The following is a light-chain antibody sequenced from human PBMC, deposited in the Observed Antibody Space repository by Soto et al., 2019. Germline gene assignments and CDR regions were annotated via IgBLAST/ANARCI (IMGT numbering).Light chain of an antibody. V-gene: IGKV2-28*01. J-gene: IGKJ1*01. CDR2: LAF. CDR1: QSLLHSNVYNY. CDR3: MEALQTQLK. Sequence: DIVMTQSPLSLPVTPGEPASISCRSSQSLLHSNVYNYLDWYLQKPGQSPHLLIYLAFNRASGVPARFRGSVSGTDVILKISRVQAVYVGVYYCMEALQTQLKFGRGHKVQVK.